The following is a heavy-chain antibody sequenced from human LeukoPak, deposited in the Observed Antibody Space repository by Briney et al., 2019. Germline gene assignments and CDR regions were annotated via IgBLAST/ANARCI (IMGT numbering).Heavy chain of an antibody. Sequence: SQTLSLTCAISGDSVSSNSAAWNWIRQSPSRGLEWLGRTYYRSKWYNDYAVSVKSRITINPDTSKNQFSLQLNSVTPEDTAVYYCARDSGYYYDSSGYYPFDYWGQGTLVTVSS. V-gene: IGHV6-1*01. J-gene: IGHJ4*02. CDR3: ARDSGYYYDSSGYYPFDY. D-gene: IGHD3-22*01. CDR2: TYYRSKWYN. CDR1: GDSVSSNSAA.